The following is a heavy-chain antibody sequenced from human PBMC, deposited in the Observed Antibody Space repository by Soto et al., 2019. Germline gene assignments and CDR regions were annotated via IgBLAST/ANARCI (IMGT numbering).Heavy chain of an antibody. D-gene: IGHD3-10*01. CDR1: GFTFTSSA. CDR3: AAKLLWFGEGGWFDP. Sequence: QMQLVQSGPEVKKPGTSVKVSCKASGFTFTSSAVQWVRQARGQRLEWIGWIVVGSGNTNYAQKFQERVTITRDMSTSTAYMELSSLRSEDTAVYYCAAKLLWFGEGGWFDPWGQGTLVTVSS. CDR2: IVVGSGNT. V-gene: IGHV1-58*01. J-gene: IGHJ5*02.